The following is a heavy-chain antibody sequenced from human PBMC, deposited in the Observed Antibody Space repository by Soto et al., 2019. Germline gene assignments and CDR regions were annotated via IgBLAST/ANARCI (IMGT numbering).Heavy chain of an antibody. CDR3: ARGFITMVRDPNWFDP. Sequence: GGFLRLSCAASGFTFSDYYMSWIRQAPGKGLEWVSYISSSGSTIYYADSVKGRFTISRDNAKNSLYLQMNSLRAEDTAVYYCARGFITMVRDPNWFDPWGQGTLVTVSS. CDR2: ISSSGSTI. D-gene: IGHD3-10*01. J-gene: IGHJ5*02. V-gene: IGHV3-11*01. CDR1: GFTFSDYY.